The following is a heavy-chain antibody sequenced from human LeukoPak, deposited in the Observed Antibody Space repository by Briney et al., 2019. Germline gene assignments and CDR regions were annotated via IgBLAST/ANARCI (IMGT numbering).Heavy chain of an antibody. CDR3: TRRSGYYYMDV. D-gene: IGHD1-26*01. Sequence: QTGGSLRLSCAASGFTFSSYDMNWVRQAPGKGLEWVSYISSSGSTMYYPDSVKGRFTISRDNAKNSLYLQMNSLRAEDTAVYYCTRRSGYYYMDVWGKGTTVTISS. CDR1: GFTFSSYD. CDR2: ISSSGSTM. V-gene: IGHV3-48*03. J-gene: IGHJ6*03.